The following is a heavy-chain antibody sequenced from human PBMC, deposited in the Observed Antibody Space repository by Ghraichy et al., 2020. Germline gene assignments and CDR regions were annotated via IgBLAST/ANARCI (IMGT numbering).Heavy chain of an antibody. V-gene: IGHV3-30-3*01. J-gene: IGHJ4*02. Sequence: GGSLRLSCAASGFTFSSYAMHWVRQAPGKGLEWVAVISYDGSNKYYADSVKGRFTISRDNSKNTLSLQMNSLRAEDTAVYYCARDGRGSSGWLAAYGYWCQGTLVTVSS. CDR3: ARDGRGSSGWLAAYGY. CDR1: GFTFSSYA. CDR2: ISYDGSNK. D-gene: IGHD6-19*01.